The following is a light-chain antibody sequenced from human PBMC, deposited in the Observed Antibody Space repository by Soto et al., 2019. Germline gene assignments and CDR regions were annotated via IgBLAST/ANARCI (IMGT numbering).Light chain of an antibody. Sequence: QSVLTQPASVSGSPGQSITISCTGTSSDVGGYNYVSWYQQHPGKAPKLMIYEVSNRPSGVSNRFSGSKSGNTASLTISGLQPEDEADYHCSSYSSGSTLYVFGSGTKVTGL. V-gene: IGLV2-14*01. CDR1: SSDVGGYNY. CDR3: SSYSSGSTLYV. J-gene: IGLJ1*01. CDR2: EVS.